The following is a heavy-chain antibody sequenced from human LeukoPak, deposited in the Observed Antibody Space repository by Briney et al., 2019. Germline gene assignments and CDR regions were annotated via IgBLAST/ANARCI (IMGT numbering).Heavy chain of an antibody. D-gene: IGHD5-12*01. V-gene: IGHV1-3*01. Sequence: ASVRVSCKTSGFIFTSVMHWVRQAPGQRPEWMGWINAGNGDTKYSQMFQGRVTFTRDASANTAYMALNSLRIEDTAVYYCARERSYGGYDSFDYWGRGTLVTVSS. J-gene: IGHJ4*02. CDR1: GFIFTSV. CDR3: ARERSYGGYDSFDY. CDR2: INAGNGDT.